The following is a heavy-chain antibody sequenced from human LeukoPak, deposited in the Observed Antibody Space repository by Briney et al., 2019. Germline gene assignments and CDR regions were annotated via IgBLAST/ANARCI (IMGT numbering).Heavy chain of an antibody. CDR3: AREGESGSYPYYFDY. CDR1: GGSISSYY. V-gene: IGHV4-4*07. D-gene: IGHD1-26*01. Sequence: PSETLSLTCTVSGGSISSYYWSWIRQPAGKGLEWIGRIYTSGSTNYNPSLKSRVTMLVDTSKNQFSLKLSSVTAADTAVYYCAREGESGSYPYYFDYWGQGTLVTASS. CDR2: IYTSGST. J-gene: IGHJ4*02.